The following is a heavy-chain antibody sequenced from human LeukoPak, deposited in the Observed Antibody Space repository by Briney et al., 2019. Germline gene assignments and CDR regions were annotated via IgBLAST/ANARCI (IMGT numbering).Heavy chain of an antibody. Sequence: GASVKVSCKASGYTFTSYAMHWVRQAPGQRLEWMGWINAGNGNTKYSQKFQGRVTITRDTSTSTAYMELRSLRSDDTAVYYCARDGITGTRPHDYWGQGTLVTVSS. CDR1: GYTFTSYA. J-gene: IGHJ4*02. CDR2: INAGNGNT. D-gene: IGHD1-7*01. CDR3: ARDGITGTRPHDY. V-gene: IGHV1-3*01.